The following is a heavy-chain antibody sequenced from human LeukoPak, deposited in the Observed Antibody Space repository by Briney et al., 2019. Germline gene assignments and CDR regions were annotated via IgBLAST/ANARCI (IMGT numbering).Heavy chain of an antibody. D-gene: IGHD3-22*01. Sequence: GGSLRLSCAASGFTFNNAWMSWVRQAPGKGLEWVGRIKSKTDGGTTDYAAPVKGRLTISRDDSKNTLYLQMNSLKTEDTAVYYCTSCYYDSSGYPDAFDIWGQGTMVTVSS. CDR2: IKSKTDGGTT. V-gene: IGHV3-15*01. CDR1: GFTFNNAW. J-gene: IGHJ3*02. CDR3: TSCYYDSSGYPDAFDI.